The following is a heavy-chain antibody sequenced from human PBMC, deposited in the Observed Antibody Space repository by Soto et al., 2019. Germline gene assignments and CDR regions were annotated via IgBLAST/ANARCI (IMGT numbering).Heavy chain of an antibody. Sequence: GGSLRLFCAASGFTFSNFWMSWVRQAPGKGLEWVANIKQDGSEKYYVDSAKGRYTLSRHNAQNALQLEMNSRRAEDTAIYFCARVADGNGWIFDHWGQGTLVTVSS. CDR3: ARVADGNGWIFDH. CDR1: GFTFSNFW. J-gene: IGHJ4*01. CDR2: IKQDGSEK. V-gene: IGHV3-7*01. D-gene: IGHD6-19*01.